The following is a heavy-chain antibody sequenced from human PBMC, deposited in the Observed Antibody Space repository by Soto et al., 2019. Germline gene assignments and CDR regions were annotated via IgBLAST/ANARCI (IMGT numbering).Heavy chain of an antibody. V-gene: IGHV3-15*07. J-gene: IGHJ4*02. CDR2: IKSTGDGGTT. Sequence: EVQLVESGGGLVKPGGSLRLACAASGFTFRSTWMNWVHQAPGKGLEWVGRIKSTGDGGTTDYAAPVKGRFTISRDDSKDTLYLQMNSLKAEDTAVYFCSTDPPKLLGPFDYWGQGTLVTVSS. D-gene: IGHD2-21*02. CDR1: GFTFRSTW. CDR3: STDPPKLLGPFDY.